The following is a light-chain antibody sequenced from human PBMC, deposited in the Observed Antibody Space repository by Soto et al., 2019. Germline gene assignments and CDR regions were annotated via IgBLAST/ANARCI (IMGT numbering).Light chain of an antibody. CDR2: GAS. J-gene: IGKJ1*01. CDR3: QQYNKWPQT. V-gene: IGKV3-15*01. CDR1: QSVSID. Sequence: EIVMTQSPATVPVSAGERVTLSCGASQSVSIDLAWYQQKTGQAPRLLIYGASTRATDIPATFTGSGSGTEFTLTISSLQSEDIAVYYCQQYNKWPQTFGQGTKVDIK.